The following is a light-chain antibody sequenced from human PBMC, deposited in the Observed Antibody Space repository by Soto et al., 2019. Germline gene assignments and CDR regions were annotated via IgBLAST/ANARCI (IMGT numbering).Light chain of an antibody. Sequence: SVLTQPPSASGAPGQGVTISCSGSSSNIGLTFVYWFQQLPGTAPKLLIYNHDQWPAGGPDRFPGSKSGTSASLAISGLRSEDEADYYCAAWDAGRSGYVFGSGTKVTVL. J-gene: IGLJ1*01. V-gene: IGLV1-47*02. CDR1: SSNIGLTF. CDR2: NHD. CDR3: AAWDAGRSGYV.